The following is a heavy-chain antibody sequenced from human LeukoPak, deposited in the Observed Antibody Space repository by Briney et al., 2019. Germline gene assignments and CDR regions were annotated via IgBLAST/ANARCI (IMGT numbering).Heavy chain of an antibody. D-gene: IGHD3-22*01. CDR2: IIPIFGTA. CDR3: ARGLGYDSSGYYNP. Sequence: ASVKVSCKASGGTFSSYAISWVRQAPGQGLEWMGRIIPIFGTANYAQKFQGRVTITTDESTGTAYMELSSLRSEDTAVYYCARGLGYDSSGYYNPWGQGTLVTVSS. V-gene: IGHV1-69*05. J-gene: IGHJ5*02. CDR1: GGTFSSYA.